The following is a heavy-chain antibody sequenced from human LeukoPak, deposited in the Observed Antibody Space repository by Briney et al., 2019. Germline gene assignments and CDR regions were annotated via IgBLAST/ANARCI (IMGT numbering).Heavy chain of an antibody. Sequence: PAGSLRLSCAASGFTFSNYAMSWVRKAPGKGLEGFSIISGCGGSTYYADSVKGRFTISRENSKNTRYLQMNSLRAQDTAVYYCAKDYASDMATAPSDYGGQGTLVTVSS. J-gene: IGHJ4*02. D-gene: IGHD5-24*01. V-gene: IGHV3-23*01. CDR3: AKDYASDMATAPSDY. CDR2: ISGCGGST. CDR1: GFTFSNYA.